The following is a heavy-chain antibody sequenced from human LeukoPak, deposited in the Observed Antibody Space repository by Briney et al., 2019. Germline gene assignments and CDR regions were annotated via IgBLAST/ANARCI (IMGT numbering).Heavy chain of an antibody. CDR3: AREFAPYYFDY. CDR2: IWYDGSKI. D-gene: IGHD3-10*01. J-gene: IGHJ4*02. CDR1: GFIFSNYG. Sequence: GGSLRLSCTASGFIFSNYGMHWVRQAPGKGLEWVAVIWYDGSKIYYTDSVKGRFTISRDSSKNTLYLQMNSLRVEDTAVYYCAREFAPYYFDYWGRGTLVTVSS. V-gene: IGHV3-33*01.